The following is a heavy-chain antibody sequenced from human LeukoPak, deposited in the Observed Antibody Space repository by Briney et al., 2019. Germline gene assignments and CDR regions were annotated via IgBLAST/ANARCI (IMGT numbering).Heavy chain of an antibody. V-gene: IGHV4-34*01. CDR2: INHSGST. J-gene: IGHJ5*02. CDR3: ARGGRFWAAPINWFDP. Sequence: SETLSLTCAVYGGSFSGYYWSWIRQPPGKGLEWIGEINHSGSTNYNPSLKSRVTISVDTSKNQFSLKLSSMTAADTAVYYCARGGRFWAAPINWFDPWGQGTLVTVSS. D-gene: IGHD3-16*01. CDR1: GGSFSGYY.